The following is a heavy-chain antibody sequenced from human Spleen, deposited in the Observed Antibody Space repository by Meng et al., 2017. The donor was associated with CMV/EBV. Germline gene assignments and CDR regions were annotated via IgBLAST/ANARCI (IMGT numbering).Heavy chain of an antibody. V-gene: IGHV3-48*03. J-gene: IGHJ4*02. CDR3: ARDSGVCSSTSCYRNDY. D-gene: IGHD2-2*02. Sequence: GESLKISCAASGFTFSSYEMNWVRQAPGKGLEWVSYISSSGSTIYYADSVKGRFTISRDNAKNSLYLQMNSLRVEDTAVYYCARDSGVCSSTSCYRNDYWGQGTLVTVSS. CDR1: GFTFSSYE. CDR2: ISSSGSTI.